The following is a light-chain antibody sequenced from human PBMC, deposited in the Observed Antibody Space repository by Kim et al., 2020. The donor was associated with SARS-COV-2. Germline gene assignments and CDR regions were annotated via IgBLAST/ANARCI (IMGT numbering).Light chain of an antibody. V-gene: IGKV1-5*03. CDR2: KGS. Sequence: DIQMTQSPSTLSASVGDRVTITCRASQSISNWLAWYQQKPGKAPKLLIYKGSSLQSGVPSRFSGSESGTEFSLTISSLQPDDFATYYCQQYNTYPLTFGGGTKLEI. J-gene: IGKJ4*01. CDR1: QSISNW. CDR3: QQYNTYPLT.